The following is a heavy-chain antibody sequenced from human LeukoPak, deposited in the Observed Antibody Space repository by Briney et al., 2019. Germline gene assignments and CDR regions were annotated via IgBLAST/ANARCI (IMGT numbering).Heavy chain of an antibody. CDR3: AKPPRVVVVTAFDS. Sequence: GGSLRLSCAASGFTFSSYAMTWVRQAPGKGLEWVSSITGSGSSTYYADSVKGRFTISRDNSKNTLYVQMSSLRAEDTAVYFCAKPPRVVVVTAFDSWGQGTLVTVSS. J-gene: IGHJ4*02. D-gene: IGHD2-21*02. CDR1: GFTFSSYA. CDR2: ITGSGSST. V-gene: IGHV3-23*01.